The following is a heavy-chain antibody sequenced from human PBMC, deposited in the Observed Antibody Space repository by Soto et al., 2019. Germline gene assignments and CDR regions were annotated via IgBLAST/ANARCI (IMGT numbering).Heavy chain of an antibody. CDR3: ARFSRLPRYSDY. J-gene: IGHJ1*01. CDR2: IDWDNDK. Sequence: SGPTLVNPTQTLTLTCTFSGFSLSTSGMCVSWFRQAPGKALEWLARIDWDNDKFYTSSLKTRLSISKDTSKNQVVLTMTNMDPVDTATYYCARFSRLPRYSDYWGQGTLVTVSS. CDR1: GFSLSTSGMC. D-gene: IGHD2-21*01. V-gene: IGHV2-70*17.